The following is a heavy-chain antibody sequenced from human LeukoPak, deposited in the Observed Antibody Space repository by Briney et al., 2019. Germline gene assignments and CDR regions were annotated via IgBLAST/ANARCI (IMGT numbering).Heavy chain of an antibody. CDR3: VRETGWLFDF. CDR2: ISPNSDNI. J-gene: IGHJ4*02. CDR1: GFSFRDRY. Sequence: PGGSLRLSCAATGFSFRDRYMSWIRQAPGKGMEWVAYISPNSDNIHYADSVKGRFTISRDNAKNSLFLQVNSLRAEDTAVYYCVRETGWLFDFWGQGTLVTVSS. D-gene: IGHD5-12*01. V-gene: IGHV3-11*04.